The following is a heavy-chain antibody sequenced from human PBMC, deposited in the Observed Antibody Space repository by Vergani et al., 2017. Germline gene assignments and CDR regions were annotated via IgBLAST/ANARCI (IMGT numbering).Heavy chain of an antibody. CDR1: GFTFSTYA. CDR3: ARTRAYDYGRNWYFDL. J-gene: IGHJ2*01. D-gene: IGHD5-12*01. CDR2: ISNNGDTT. V-gene: IGHV3-64*01. Sequence: EVQLVESGGGLVQRGGSLRLSCAASGFTFSTYAMQWFRQAPGKGLEYVSAISNNGDTTYYTNSVTGRFTISRDNSKNTLYLQMDSLRDDDMAVYYCARTRAYDYGRNWYFDLWGRGSLVTVSS.